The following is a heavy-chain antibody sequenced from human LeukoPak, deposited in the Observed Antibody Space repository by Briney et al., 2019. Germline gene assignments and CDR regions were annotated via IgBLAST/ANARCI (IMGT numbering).Heavy chain of an antibody. CDR2: IYPGDSDT. CDR3: ARHRTVTTTYYGMDV. CDR1: GYSFTSYW. V-gene: IGHV5-51*01. Sequence: GESLKISCKGSGYSFTSYWIGWVREMPGKGLEWMGIIYPGDSDTRYSPSFQGQVTISADKSINTAYLQWSSLKASDTAMYCCARHRTVTTTYYGMDVWGQGTTVTVSS. D-gene: IGHD4-17*01. J-gene: IGHJ6*02.